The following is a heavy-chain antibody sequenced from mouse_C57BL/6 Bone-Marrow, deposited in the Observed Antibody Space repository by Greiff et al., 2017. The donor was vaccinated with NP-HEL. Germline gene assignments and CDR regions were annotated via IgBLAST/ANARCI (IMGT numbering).Heavy chain of an antibody. CDR2: IDPENGDT. V-gene: IGHV14-4*01. D-gene: IGHD3-3*01. J-gene: IGHJ1*03. CDR3: TTTGLVWYFDV. CDR1: GFNIKDDY. Sequence: VQLQQSGAELVRPGASVKLSCTASGFNIKDDYMHWVKQRPEQGLEWIGWIDPENGDTEYASKFQGKATITADTSSNTAYLQLSSLTSEDTAVYYCTTTGLVWYFDVWGTGTTVTVSS.